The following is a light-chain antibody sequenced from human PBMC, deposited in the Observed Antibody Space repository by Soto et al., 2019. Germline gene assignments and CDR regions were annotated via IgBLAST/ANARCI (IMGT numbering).Light chain of an antibody. J-gene: IGLJ1*01. Sequence: QSLLTLPPSARGSRGQSFTISCTGTISDVGGYNYVSWYQHHPGKAPKVIIFEVSQRPSGVPDRFSGSKSGNTASLTVSGLQAEDEADYYCHSYAGSNNFYVFGTGTKVTVL. CDR2: EVS. CDR3: HSYAGSNNFYV. CDR1: ISDVGGYNY. V-gene: IGLV2-8*01.